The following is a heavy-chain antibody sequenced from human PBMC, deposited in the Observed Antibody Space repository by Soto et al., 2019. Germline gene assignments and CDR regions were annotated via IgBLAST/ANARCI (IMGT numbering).Heavy chain of an antibody. Sequence: QVQLQESGPGLVKPSQTLSLTCTVSGDSISSGGYRWSWIRQHPGEGLEWIGFMYNSGSTSYNPSLKSRATSSVDTSTNQFSLNLRSDTAAETAVYYCARGGDTTKVDFWGQGTLVTVSS. V-gene: IGHV4-31*03. CDR3: ARGGDTTKVDF. J-gene: IGHJ4*02. D-gene: IGHD3-16*01. CDR1: GDSISSGGYR. CDR2: MYNSGST.